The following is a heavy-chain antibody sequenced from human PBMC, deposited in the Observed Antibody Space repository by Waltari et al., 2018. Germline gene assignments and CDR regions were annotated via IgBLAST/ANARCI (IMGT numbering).Heavy chain of an antibody. J-gene: IGHJ4*02. V-gene: IGHV1-24*01. Sequence: QVQLEQSGAEVKKPGASVKVSCKVSGYTLTDLSMHWVRQAPGKGLEWMGGYDPETAEIIYAQSFQGRVTMTEDTSSETAHMELSSLTSEDTAVYYCATDHHPQSGYDIWGQGTLVTVSS. D-gene: IGHD5-12*01. CDR1: GYTLTDLS. CDR2: YDPETAEI. CDR3: ATDHHPQSGYDI.